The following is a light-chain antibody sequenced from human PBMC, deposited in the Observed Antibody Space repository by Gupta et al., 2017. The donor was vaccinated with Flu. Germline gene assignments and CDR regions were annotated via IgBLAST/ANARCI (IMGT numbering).Light chain of an antibody. CDR3: QQGNKHPSIT. V-gene: IGKV6-21*02. CDR1: KGIGNY. CDR2: YAS. Sequence: VMTQSPAFLSVTPGEKVTITCQASKGIGNYLYWYQQKPDQAPKLLIKYASQSIAGVPSRFSGSGSGTDFTFTISSREAEDAATYYCQQGNKHPSITFGQGTRLEIK. J-gene: IGKJ5*01.